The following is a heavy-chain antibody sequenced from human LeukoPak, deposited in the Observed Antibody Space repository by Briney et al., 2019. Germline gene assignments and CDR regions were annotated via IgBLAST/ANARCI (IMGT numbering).Heavy chain of an antibody. V-gene: IGHV3-23*01. CDR1: GFTFSSYA. D-gene: IGHD3-16*01. J-gene: IGHJ4*02. Sequence: GGSLRLSCAASGFTFSSYAMSWVRQAPGKGLEWVSCISGSGGSTYYADSVKGRITISRDNSKNTLYLQMNSLRAEDTAVYYCAKGKGDTGGSFDYWGQGTLVTVSS. CDR3: AKGKGDTGGSFDY. CDR2: ISGSGGST.